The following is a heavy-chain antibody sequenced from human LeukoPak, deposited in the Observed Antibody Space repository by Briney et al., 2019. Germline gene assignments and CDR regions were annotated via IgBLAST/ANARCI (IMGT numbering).Heavy chain of an antibody. CDR2: ISAYNGNT. Sequence: ASLKVSCKAFGYTFNSYGISWVRQAPGQGLEWMGWISAYNGNTHYAHKLQGRVTMTTDTSTGTAYMDLRSLRSDDTAVYYCAREAFDSSGYYPRQLDYWGQGTLVTVSS. CDR3: AREAFDSSGYYPRQLDY. J-gene: IGHJ4*02. D-gene: IGHD3-22*01. CDR1: GYTFNSYG. V-gene: IGHV1-18*01.